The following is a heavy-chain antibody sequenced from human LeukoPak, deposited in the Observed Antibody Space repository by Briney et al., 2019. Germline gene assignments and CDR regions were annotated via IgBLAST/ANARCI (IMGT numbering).Heavy chain of an antibody. CDR3: AKERLGGNYGDYAVDY. Sequence: GGSLRLSCAASGFTFTSYAMGWVRQAPGKGLEWVSTVSGSGDGTYYADSVKGRFTISRDNSKKTLDLHMDSLRAEDTAVYYCAKERLGGNYGDYAVDYWGQGTMVTVSS. CDR1: GFTFTSYA. CDR2: VSGSGDGT. D-gene: IGHD4-17*01. J-gene: IGHJ4*02. V-gene: IGHV3-23*01.